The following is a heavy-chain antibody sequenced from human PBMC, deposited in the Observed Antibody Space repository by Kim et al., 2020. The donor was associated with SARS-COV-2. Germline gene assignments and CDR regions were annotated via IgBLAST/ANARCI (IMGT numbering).Heavy chain of an antibody. D-gene: IGHD6-13*01. CDR3: ARGKEAGGRGWFDS. J-gene: IGHJ5*02. V-gene: IGHV3-21*01. CDR2: ISSSSSYI. Sequence: GGSLRLSCAASGFTFSSYSMNWVRQAPGKGLEWVSVISSSSSYIYSADSVKGRSIITGDNAKNSQYLQKNRMRAEETAAYYCARGKEAGGRGWFDSWGQG. CDR1: GFTFSSYS.